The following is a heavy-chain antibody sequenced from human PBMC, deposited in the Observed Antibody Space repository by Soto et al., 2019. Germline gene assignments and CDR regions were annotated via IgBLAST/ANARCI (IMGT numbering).Heavy chain of an antibody. CDR2: IYPSGST. V-gene: IGHV4-30-2*01. D-gene: IGHD4-4*01. CDR3: ARGMTTVTTYDY. CDR1: GASISSGGHY. J-gene: IGHJ4*02. Sequence: SETLSLTCTVSGASISSGGHYWSWIRQHPGKGLEWIGYIYPSGSTYYNPSLKSRVTISMDTSKNQFSLKLSSVTAADTAVYYCARGMTTVTTYDYWGQGTLVTVSS.